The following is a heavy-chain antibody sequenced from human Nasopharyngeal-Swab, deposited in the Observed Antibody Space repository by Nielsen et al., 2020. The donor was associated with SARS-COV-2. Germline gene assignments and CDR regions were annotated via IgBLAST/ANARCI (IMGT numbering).Heavy chain of an antibody. CDR1: GFTFSSYG. CDR2: IWYDGSNK. CDR3: ARDLPLIAAAGIPPRN. D-gene: IGHD6-13*01. Sequence: GGSLRLSCAASGFTFSSYGMHWVRQAPGKGLEWVAVIWYDGSNKYYADSVKGRFTISSDNSKNTLSLQMNSLRAEDTAVYYCARDLPLIAAAGIPPRNWGQGTLVTVSS. J-gene: IGHJ4*02. V-gene: IGHV3-33*01.